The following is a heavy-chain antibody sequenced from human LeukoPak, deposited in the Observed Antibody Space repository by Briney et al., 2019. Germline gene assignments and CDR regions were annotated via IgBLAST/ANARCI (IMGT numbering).Heavy chain of an antibody. CDR3: ARQYNSGYGLPFDY. CDR1: GGPISISSYY. J-gene: IGHJ4*02. V-gene: IGHV4-39*01. D-gene: IGHD5-12*01. Sequence: SETLSLTCTVSGGPISISSYYWGWIRQPPGKGLEWIGSIYYSGNTYYNPSLKSRVTISVDTSKNQFSLKLNSVTAADTAVYYCARQYNSGYGLPFDYWGQGTLVTVSS. CDR2: IYYSGNT.